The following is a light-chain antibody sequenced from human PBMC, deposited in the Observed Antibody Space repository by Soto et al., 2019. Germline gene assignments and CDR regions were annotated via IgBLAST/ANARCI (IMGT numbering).Light chain of an antibody. Sequence: QSVLTQPPSASGTPGQSITISCSGSSSNIGSNNVYWYQQLPGTAPKLHIYSNNQRPSGVPDRFSGSKSGTSASLAISGLQSEDEAVYDCATWADSLNVVFGGGTQLTVL. V-gene: IGLV1-44*01. CDR1: SSNIGSNN. CDR2: SNN. J-gene: IGLJ2*01. CDR3: ATWADSLNVV.